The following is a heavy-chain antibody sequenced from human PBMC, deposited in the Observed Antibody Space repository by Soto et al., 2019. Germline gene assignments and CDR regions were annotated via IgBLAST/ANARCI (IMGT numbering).Heavy chain of an antibody. D-gene: IGHD4-4*01. CDR3: ARDTVAPYYYYYGMDV. Sequence: GGSLRLSCAASGFTFSSDWMHWVRQAPGKGLVWVSRINTDGSDTYYADSVKGRFTISRDNSKNTLYLQMNSLRAEDTAVYYCARDTVAPYYYYYGMDVWGQGTTVTVSS. CDR2: INTDGSDT. V-gene: IGHV3-74*01. J-gene: IGHJ6*02. CDR1: GFTFSSDW.